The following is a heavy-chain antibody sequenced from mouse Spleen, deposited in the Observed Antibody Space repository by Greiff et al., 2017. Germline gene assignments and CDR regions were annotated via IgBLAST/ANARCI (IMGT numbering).Heavy chain of an antibody. V-gene: IGHV5-9-2*01. Sequence: EVKVVESGGGLVKPGGSLKLSCAASGFTFSSYGMSWVRQTPEKRLEWVATISGGGSYTYYPDSVKGRFTISRDNAKNNLYLQMSSLRSEDTALYYCARHGYYGSSPHYFDYWGQGTTLTVSS. CDR2: ISGGGSYT. J-gene: IGHJ2*01. D-gene: IGHD1-1*01. CDR1: GFTFSSYG. CDR3: ARHGYYGSSPHYFDY.